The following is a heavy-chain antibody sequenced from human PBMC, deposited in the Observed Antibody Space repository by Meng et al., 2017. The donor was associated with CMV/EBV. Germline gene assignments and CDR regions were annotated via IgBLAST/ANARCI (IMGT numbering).Heavy chain of an antibody. J-gene: IGHJ4*02. CDR3: ARVGRTSCYDY. CDR2: IYYSGST. Sequence: QVRRQKPAPGLVKPSQTLSLTCTVSGGSISSVDYYWRWIRQPPGKGLEWIGYIYYSGSTYYNPSLKSRVTISVDTSKNQFSLKLSSVTAADTAVYYCARVGRTSCYDYWGQGTLVTVSS. CDR1: GGSISSVDYY. V-gene: IGHV4-30-4*08. D-gene: IGHD2-2*01.